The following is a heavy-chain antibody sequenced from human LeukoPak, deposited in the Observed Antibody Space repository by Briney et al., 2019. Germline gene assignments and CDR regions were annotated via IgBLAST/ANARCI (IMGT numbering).Heavy chain of an antibody. Sequence: PGGSLRLSCAASGFAFSNCWMSWVRQAPGKGLEWVANIKYDGSGEYFADSVKGRFTISRDNARNSVYLQIDSLRAEDTAVYYCARADNYGSILDYWGRGTLVTVSS. CDR2: IKYDGSGE. CDR3: ARADNYGSILDY. V-gene: IGHV3-7*04. J-gene: IGHJ4*02. D-gene: IGHD3-10*01. CDR1: GFAFSNCW.